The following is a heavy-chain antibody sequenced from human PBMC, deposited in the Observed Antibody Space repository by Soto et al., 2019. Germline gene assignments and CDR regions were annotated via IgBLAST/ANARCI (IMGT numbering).Heavy chain of an antibody. J-gene: IGHJ6*02. CDR3: ARGLGIQLWPTQYYYYGMDG. V-gene: IGHV4-34*01. Sequence: SETLSLTCAVYGGSFSGYYWSWIRRPPGKGLEWIGEINHSGSTNYNPSLKSRVTISVDTSKNQFSLKLSSVTAADTAVYYCARGLGIQLWPTQYYYYGMDGSGQGTTVTVAS. CDR1: GGSFSGYY. D-gene: IGHD5-18*01. CDR2: INHSGST.